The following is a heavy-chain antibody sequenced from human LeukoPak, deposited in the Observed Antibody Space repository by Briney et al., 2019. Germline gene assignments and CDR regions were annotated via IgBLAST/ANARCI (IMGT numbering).Heavy chain of an antibody. CDR3: AKAAAAPGFDF. V-gene: IGHV3-23*01. J-gene: IGHJ4*02. CDR1: GFTFSSYA. CDR2: ISGTGVTT. Sequence: GGSLRLSCAASGFTFSSYAMSWVRQAPGKGLEWVSSISGTGVTTYYADSVKGRFTISRDNSKSTLYLQMNSLRAEDTALYYCAKAAAAPGFDFWGQGTLVTVSS. D-gene: IGHD6-13*01.